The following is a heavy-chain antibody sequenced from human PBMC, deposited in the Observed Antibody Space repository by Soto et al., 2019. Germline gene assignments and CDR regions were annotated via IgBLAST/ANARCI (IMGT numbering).Heavy chain of an antibody. D-gene: IGHD3-3*01. Sequence: PSETLSLTCTVSGGSISSYYWSWIRQPPGKGLEWIGYIYYSGSTNYNPSLKSRVTISVDTSKNQFSLKLSSVTAADTAVYYCARLLIPYIEYYDFWSGHHDAFDIWGQGTMVTVSS. CDR1: GGSISSYY. CDR2: IYYSGST. J-gene: IGHJ3*02. CDR3: ARLLIPYIEYYDFWSGHHDAFDI. V-gene: IGHV4-59*08.